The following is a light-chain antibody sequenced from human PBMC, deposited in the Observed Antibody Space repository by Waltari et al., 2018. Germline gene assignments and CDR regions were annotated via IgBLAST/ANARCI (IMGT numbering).Light chain of an antibody. CDR3: GSWDISLNTVV. Sequence: QSVSTQPPSVSAAPGQKVTISCSGSSSNIEFHFVSWYQQFPGTAPKLLIYDNDKRPSGIPDRISGSKSGASATLGITGLQTGDEADYFCGSWDISLNTVVLGGGTKLTVL. CDR1: SSNIEFHF. V-gene: IGLV1-51*01. CDR2: DND. J-gene: IGLJ2*01.